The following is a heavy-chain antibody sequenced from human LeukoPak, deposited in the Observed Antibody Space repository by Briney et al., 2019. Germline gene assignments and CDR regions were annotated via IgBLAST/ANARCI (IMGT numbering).Heavy chain of an antibody. CDR1: GGSISPYY. CDR3: ARRNVYSSSWDYFDY. J-gene: IGHJ4*02. Sequence: SETLSLTCTVSGGSISPYYWNWIRQPPGKGLEWIGYIYYSGSTNYNPSLKSRVTISVDTSKNQFSLKLSSVTAADTAVYYCARRNVYSSSWDYFDYWGQGTLVTVSS. D-gene: IGHD6-13*01. CDR2: IYYSGST. V-gene: IGHV4-59*08.